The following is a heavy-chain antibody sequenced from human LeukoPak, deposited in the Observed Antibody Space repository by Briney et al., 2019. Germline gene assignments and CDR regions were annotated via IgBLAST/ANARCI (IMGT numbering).Heavy chain of an antibody. J-gene: IGHJ3*02. V-gene: IGHV4-39*02. CDR3: ARDTRDSSGYYYVLDSYWGGFDI. CDR2: IYYSGST. D-gene: IGHD3-22*01. CDR1: GGSISSSSYY. Sequence: PSETLSLTCTVSGGSISSSSYYCGWIRQPPGKGLEWIGSIYYSGSTYYNPSLKSRVTISVDTSKNQFSLKLSSVTAADTAVYYCARDTRDSSGYYYVLDSYWGGFDIWGQGTMVTVSS.